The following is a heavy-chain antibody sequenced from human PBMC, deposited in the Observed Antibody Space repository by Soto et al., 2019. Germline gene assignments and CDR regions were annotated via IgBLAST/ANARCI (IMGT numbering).Heavy chain of an antibody. Sequence: QVQLQQWGAGLLKPSETLSLTCAVYGGSFSGYYWSWIRQPPGKGLEWIGEINHSGSTNHNPSLKSRVTISVDTSKNQFYLELSSVTAADTAVYYCAREVVTTAPYYFDYWGQGTLVTVSS. D-gene: IGHD4-4*01. CDR3: AREVVTTAPYYFDY. V-gene: IGHV4-34*01. CDR1: GGSFSGYY. J-gene: IGHJ4*02. CDR2: INHSGST.